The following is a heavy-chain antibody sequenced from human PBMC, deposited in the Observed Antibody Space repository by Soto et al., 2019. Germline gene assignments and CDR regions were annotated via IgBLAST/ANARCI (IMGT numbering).Heavy chain of an antibody. V-gene: IGHV4-39*01. CDR3: ARHRYSSSWLDY. CDR1: GGSISSSSYY. D-gene: IGHD6-13*01. J-gene: IGHJ4*02. CDR2: IYYSGST. Sequence: SETLSLTCTVSGGSISSSSYYWGWIRQPPGKGLEWIGSIYYSGSTYYNPSLKSRVAISVDTSKNQFSLKLSSVTAADTAVYYCARHRYSSSWLDYWGQGTLVTVSS.